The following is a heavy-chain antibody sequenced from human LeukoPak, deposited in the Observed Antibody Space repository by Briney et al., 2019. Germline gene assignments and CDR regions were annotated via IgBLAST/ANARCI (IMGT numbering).Heavy chain of an antibody. CDR2: ISGSGGST. D-gene: IGHD1-1*01. J-gene: IGHJ4*02. CDR1: GFTFSSYA. CDR3: ARLLTRTTGTTSDFDY. V-gene: IGHV3-23*01. Sequence: GGSLRLSCAASGFTFSSYATSWVRQAPGKGLEWVSAISGSGGSTYYADSVKGRFTISRDNSKNTLYLQMNSLRAEDTAVYYCARLLTRTTGTTSDFDYWSRGTLVTVSS.